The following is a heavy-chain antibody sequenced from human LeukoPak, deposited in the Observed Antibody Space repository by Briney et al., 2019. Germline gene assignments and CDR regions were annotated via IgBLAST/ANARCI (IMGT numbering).Heavy chain of an antibody. CDR3: AKDHSSITMVRGGFDY. CDR2: IRYDGSNK. CDR1: GFTFSSYG. V-gene: IGHV3-30*02. D-gene: IGHD3-10*01. J-gene: IGHJ4*02. Sequence: PGGSLRLSCAASGFTFSSYGMHWVRQAPGKGLEWVAFIRYDGSNKYYADSVKGRFTISRDNSKNTLYLQMNSLRAEDTAVYYCAKDHSSITMVRGGFDYWGQGTLVTVSS.